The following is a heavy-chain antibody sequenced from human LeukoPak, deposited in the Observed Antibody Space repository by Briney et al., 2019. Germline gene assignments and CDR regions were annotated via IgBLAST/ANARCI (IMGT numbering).Heavy chain of an antibody. J-gene: IGHJ6*03. CDR2: IVPIFGTA. D-gene: IGHD2-2*01. V-gene: IGHV1-69*05. CDR1: GGTFSSYA. Sequence: GASVKVSCKASGGTFSSYAISWVRQAPGQGLEWMGGIVPIFGTANYAQKFQGRVTITTDESTSTAYMELSSLRSEDTAVYYCARDHYCSSTSCYYYMDVWGKGTTVTVSS. CDR3: ARDHYCSSTSCYYYMDV.